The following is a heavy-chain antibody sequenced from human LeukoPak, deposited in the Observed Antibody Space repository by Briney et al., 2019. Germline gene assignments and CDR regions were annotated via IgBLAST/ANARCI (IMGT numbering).Heavy chain of an antibody. D-gene: IGHD6-19*01. CDR2: IGISSNKI. CDR1: GFTLRSYT. Sequence: PGGSLRLSCAASGFTLRSYTMNWVRQAPGKGLEWVSSIGISSNKIYYADSVKGRFIISRDNAKNSVYLQMNSLRAEDTAVYYCARGYSSGWIYDAFDIWGQGTMVTVSS. V-gene: IGHV3-21*01. J-gene: IGHJ3*02. CDR3: ARGYSSGWIYDAFDI.